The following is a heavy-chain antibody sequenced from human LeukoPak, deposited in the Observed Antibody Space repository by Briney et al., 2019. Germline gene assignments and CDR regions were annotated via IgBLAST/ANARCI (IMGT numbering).Heavy chain of an antibody. CDR3: ARSDGYNEGFDY. J-gene: IGHJ4*02. D-gene: IGHD5-24*01. Sequence: PSETLSLTCTVSGGSISSYYWSWLRQPPGKGLEWIGYIYYSGSTNYNPSLKSRVTISVDTSKNQFSLKLSSVTAADTAVYYCARSDGYNEGFDYWGQGTLVTVSS. CDR2: IYYSGST. V-gene: IGHV4-59*01. CDR1: GGSISSYY.